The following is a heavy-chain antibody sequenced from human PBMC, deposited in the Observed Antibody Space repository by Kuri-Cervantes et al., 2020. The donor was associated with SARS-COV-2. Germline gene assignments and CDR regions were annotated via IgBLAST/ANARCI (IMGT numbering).Heavy chain of an antibody. D-gene: IGHD6-19*01. CDR1: GGSFSNFL. V-gene: IGHV4-34*01. Sequence: ESLKISCGVYGGSFSNFLWDWVRQPPGKGLEWIGEINYSGTTNYNPSLKSRVTISVDPSKNLFSLNLTSVTAADTAMYYCARLQRHNDGWFATGYYMDVWGKGTTVTVSS. J-gene: IGHJ6*03. CDR3: ARLQRHNDGWFATGYYMDV. CDR2: INYSGTT.